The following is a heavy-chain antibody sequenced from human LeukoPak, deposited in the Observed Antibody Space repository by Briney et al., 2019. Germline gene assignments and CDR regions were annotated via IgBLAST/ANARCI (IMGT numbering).Heavy chain of an antibody. CDR3: AKDVGKWESLHFFDY. D-gene: IGHD1-26*01. V-gene: IGHV3-23*01. Sequence: GGSLRLSCVASGLTFSNYAMSWVRQAPGKGLEWISGISGSGASTYYADSVKGRFTISRDDSRNTLYLQMNSLRGDDTAVYYCAKDVGKWESLHFFDYWGQGTLVTVSS. J-gene: IGHJ4*02. CDR1: GLTFSNYA. CDR2: ISGSGAST.